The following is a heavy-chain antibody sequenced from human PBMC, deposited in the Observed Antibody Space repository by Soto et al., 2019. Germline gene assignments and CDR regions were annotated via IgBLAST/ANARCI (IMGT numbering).Heavy chain of an antibody. Sequence: PGGSLRLSCAASGFTFSSYSMNWVRQAPGKGLEWVSYISSSSSTIYYADSVKGRFTISRDNAKNSLYLQMNSLRAEDTAVYYCARDFWSGYLPYYYYMDVWGKGTTVTVSS. V-gene: IGHV3-48*01. J-gene: IGHJ6*03. CDR2: ISSSSSTI. CDR1: GFTFSSYS. D-gene: IGHD3-3*01. CDR3: ARDFWSGYLPYYYYMDV.